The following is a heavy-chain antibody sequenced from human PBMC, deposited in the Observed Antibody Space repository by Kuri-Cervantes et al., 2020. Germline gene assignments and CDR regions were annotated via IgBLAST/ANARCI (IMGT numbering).Heavy chain of an antibody. CDR3: ASRWWYSSGWGIDY. D-gene: IGHD6-19*01. J-gene: IGHJ4*02. V-gene: IGHV1-3*01. CDR1: GYTFTSYA. CDR2: INAGNGNT. Sequence: ASVKVSCKASGYTFTSYATHWVRQAPGQRLEWMGWINAGNGNTKYSQKFQGRVTMTEDTSTDTAYMELSSLRSEDTAVYYCASRWWYSSGWGIDYWGQGTLVTVSS.